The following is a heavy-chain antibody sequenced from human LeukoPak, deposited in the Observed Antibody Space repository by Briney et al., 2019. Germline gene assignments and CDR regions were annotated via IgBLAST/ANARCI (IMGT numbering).Heavy chain of an antibody. CDR2: ITRSSSTI. Sequence: VGSLRLSCAVSGFTFSWYSMNWVRQAPGKGLEWLSYITRSSSTIYYADSVKGRFTISRDNGKNSLYLQMNSLRVDDTAVYYCATADRGAFDIWGQGTMVIVSS. CDR3: ATADRGAFDI. CDR1: GFTFSWYS. J-gene: IGHJ3*02. V-gene: IGHV3-48*01.